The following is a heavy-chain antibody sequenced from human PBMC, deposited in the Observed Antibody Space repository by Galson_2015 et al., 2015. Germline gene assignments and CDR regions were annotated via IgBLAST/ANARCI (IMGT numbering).Heavy chain of an antibody. CDR3: ARDRGAPSSHWFDP. Sequence: SLRLSCAASGLTVGSSYMSWVRQAPGKGLGWVSVIYSGGTTYYGDSMRGRFTISRDNSKNTLYLQMNSLRAEDTAVYYCARDRGAPSSHWFDPWGQGTRVTVSS. D-gene: IGHD3-10*01. V-gene: IGHV3-53*01. CDR1: GLTVGSSY. J-gene: IGHJ5*02. CDR2: IYSGGTT.